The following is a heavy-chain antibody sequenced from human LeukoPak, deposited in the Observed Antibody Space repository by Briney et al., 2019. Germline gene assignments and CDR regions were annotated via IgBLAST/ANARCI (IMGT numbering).Heavy chain of an antibody. CDR3: TTDLWTAHYDFWSGYFYSDY. V-gene: IGHV3-15*01. Sequence: GGSLKLSCAASGFTFSNAWMSWVRQAPGKGLEWVGRTKSKTDGGTTDYAAPVKGRFTISRDDSKNTLYLQMNSLKTEDTAVYYCTTDLWTAHYDFWSGYFYSDYWGQGTLVTVSS. D-gene: IGHD3-3*01. CDR2: TKSKTDGGTT. CDR1: GFTFSNAW. J-gene: IGHJ4*02.